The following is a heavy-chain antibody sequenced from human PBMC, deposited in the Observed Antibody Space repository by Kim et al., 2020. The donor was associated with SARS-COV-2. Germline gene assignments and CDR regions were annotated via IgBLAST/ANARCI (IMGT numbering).Heavy chain of an antibody. CDR1: GFTFDDYA. V-gene: IGHV3-9*01. D-gene: IGHD3-10*01. CDR3: ATISGSGTPWGGMDV. J-gene: IGHJ6*02. CDR2: ISWNSGSI. Sequence: GGSLRLSCAASGFTFDDYAMHWVRQAPGKGLEWVSGISWNSGSIGYADSVKGRFTISRDNAKNSLYLQMNSLRAEDTAVYYCATISGSGTPWGGMDVWG.